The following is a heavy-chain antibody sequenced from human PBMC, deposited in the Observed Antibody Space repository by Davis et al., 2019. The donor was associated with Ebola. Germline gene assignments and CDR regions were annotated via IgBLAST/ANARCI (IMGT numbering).Heavy chain of an antibody. J-gene: IGHJ4*02. V-gene: IGHV6-1*01. Sequence: SQTLSLTCAISGDSVSSNRGAWNWIRQSPSRGLEWLGRTYYRSKWYNDYAVSVKSRITINPDTSKNQFSLKLSSVTSAETAVYYCARGVRRYFDSRNDYWGQGTLVTVSS. CDR1: GDSVSSNRGA. CDR2: TYYRSKWYN. CDR3: ARGVRRYFDSRNDY. D-gene: IGHD3-9*01.